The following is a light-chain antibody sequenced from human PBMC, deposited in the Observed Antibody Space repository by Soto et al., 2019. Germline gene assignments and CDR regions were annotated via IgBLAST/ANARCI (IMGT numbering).Light chain of an antibody. V-gene: IGKV3-20*01. Sequence: MVTKSPGTLSLYPGERATLSCRASQSVSSSYLAWYQQKPGQAPRLLIYGASSRATGIPDRFSGSGSGTDFTLTISRLEPEDFAVYYCQQYGSSRWTFGQGAKVDI. CDR1: QSVSSSY. J-gene: IGKJ1*01. CDR3: QQYGSSRWT. CDR2: GAS.